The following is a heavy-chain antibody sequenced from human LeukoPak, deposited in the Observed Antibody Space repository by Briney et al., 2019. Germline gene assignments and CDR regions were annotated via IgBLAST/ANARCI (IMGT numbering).Heavy chain of an antibody. J-gene: IGHJ4*02. V-gene: IGHV1-46*01. CDR1: GYTFTRYY. CDR2: INPSGGSA. Sequence: ASVKVSCKASGYTFTRYYMYWVRQAPGQGLEWMGIINPSGGSATYAQKFQGRVTMTRDTSMNTVYMELSSLRSEDTAVYYCARYNDYVDYWGQGTLVTVSS. D-gene: IGHD3-16*01. CDR3: ARYNDYVDY.